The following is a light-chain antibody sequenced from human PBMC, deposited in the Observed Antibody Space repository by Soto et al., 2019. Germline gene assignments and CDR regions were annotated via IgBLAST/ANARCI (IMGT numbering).Light chain of an antibody. V-gene: IGKV3-20*01. CDR3: QQYGISPRT. CDR2: GAS. J-gene: IGKJ1*01. Sequence: IVLTQSPGTLSLSPGERATLSCRASQSVTSTYLAWYQQRPGQAPRLLIYGASSRAIGIPDRFSGSGSGTDFTLTISRLEPEDFAVYYCQQYGISPRTFGQGTKVDI. CDR1: QSVTSTY.